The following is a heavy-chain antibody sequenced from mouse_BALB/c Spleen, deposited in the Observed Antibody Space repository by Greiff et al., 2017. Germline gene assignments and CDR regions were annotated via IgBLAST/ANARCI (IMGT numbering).Heavy chain of an antibody. Sequence: LQQPGSELVRPGASVKLSCKASGYTFTSYWMHWVKQRHGQGLEWIGNIYPGSRSTNYDEKFKSKGTLTVDTSSSTAYMHLSSLTSEDSAVYYCTRNFDYWGQGTTLTVSS. CDR1: GYTFTSYW. CDR2: IYPGSRST. V-gene: IGHV1S22*01. J-gene: IGHJ2*01. CDR3: TRNFDY.